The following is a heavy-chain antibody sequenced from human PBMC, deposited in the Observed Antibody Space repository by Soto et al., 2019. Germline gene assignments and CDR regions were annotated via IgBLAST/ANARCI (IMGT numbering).Heavy chain of an antibody. Sequence: ASVKVSCEASGYSFTGYYMHWVRQAPGQGLEWMGWINPNSGGTNYAQKFQGWVTMTRDTSISTAYMELSRLRSDDTAVYYCARDRGYCSGGSCYTPAFDYWGQGTLVTVSS. V-gene: IGHV1-2*04. CDR2: INPNSGGT. D-gene: IGHD2-15*01. CDR1: GYSFTGYY. CDR3: ARDRGYCSGGSCYTPAFDY. J-gene: IGHJ4*02.